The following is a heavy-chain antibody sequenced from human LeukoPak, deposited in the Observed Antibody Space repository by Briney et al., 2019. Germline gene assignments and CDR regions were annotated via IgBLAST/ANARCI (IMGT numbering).Heavy chain of an antibody. V-gene: IGHV4-34*01. CDR2: INHSGST. CDR3: AAARRWLQSKNSGRFSDY. J-gene: IGHJ4*02. CDR1: GGSFSGYY. Sequence: SETLSLTCAVYGGSFSGYYWSWIRQPPGKGLEWIGEINHSGSTNYNPSLKSRVTISVDTSKNQFSLKLSSVTAADTAVYYCAAARRWLQSKNSGRFSDYWGQGTLVTVSS. D-gene: IGHD5-24*01.